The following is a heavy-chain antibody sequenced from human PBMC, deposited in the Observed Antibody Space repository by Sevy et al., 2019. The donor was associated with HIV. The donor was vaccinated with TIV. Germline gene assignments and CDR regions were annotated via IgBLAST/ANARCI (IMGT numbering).Heavy chain of an antibody. D-gene: IGHD2-8*01. Sequence: GGSLTLSCAASGFTPSTYGMHWVRQAPGKGLEWVAVIGYDGSNKYYADSVRGRFTISRDNSKNTLFLQMDSLRGEDTAVYYCARDPRMYGDYLLAYFDYWGQGTLVTVSS. V-gene: IGHV3-33*01. CDR2: IGYDGSNK. CDR1: GFTPSTYG. J-gene: IGHJ4*02. CDR3: ARDPRMYGDYLLAYFDY.